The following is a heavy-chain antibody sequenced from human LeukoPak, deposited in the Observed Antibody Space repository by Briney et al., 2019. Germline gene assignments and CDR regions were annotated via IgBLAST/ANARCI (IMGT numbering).Heavy chain of an antibody. CDR3: VRQSSGWYHFDY. CDR1: GFSFSSYS. CDR2: ISSDGSNK. V-gene: IGHV3-30-3*01. D-gene: IGHD6-19*01. J-gene: IGHJ4*02. Sequence: GGSLRLSCAVSGFSFSSYSMHWVRQAPGKGLGWAAVISSDGSNKYYADSVKGRFTISRDNSKNTLYMQMNSLRAEDTAVYYCVRQSSGWYHFDYWGQGTLVTVSS.